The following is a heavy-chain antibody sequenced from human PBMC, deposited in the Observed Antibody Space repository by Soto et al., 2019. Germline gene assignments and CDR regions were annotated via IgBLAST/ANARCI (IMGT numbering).Heavy chain of an antibody. CDR1: GFTFSSYA. Sequence: EVHLLESGGGLIQPGGSLILSCAASGFTFSSYAMSWVRQAPGKGLEWVSAISNSGGSTYYADSVKGRFTISRDNSKNKLYLQMNSLRAEDTAVYYCAKEGDRPPPTTFDYCGQGTLVTVSS. V-gene: IGHV3-23*01. CDR2: ISNSGGST. J-gene: IGHJ4*02. D-gene: IGHD3-16*01. CDR3: AKEGDRPPPTTFDY.